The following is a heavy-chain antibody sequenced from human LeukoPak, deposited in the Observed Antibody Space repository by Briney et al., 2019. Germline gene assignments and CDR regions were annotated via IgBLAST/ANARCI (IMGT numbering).Heavy chain of an antibody. V-gene: IGHV3-7*03. CDR3: ARGRRLRYFDGPGWFDP. D-gene: IGHD3-9*01. CDR1: GFTFSSYW. J-gene: IGHJ5*02. CDR2: IKQDGSEK. Sequence: GGSLRLSCAASGFTFSSYWMSWVRQAPGKGLEWVANIKQDGSEKYYVDSVKGRFTISRDNAKNSLYLQMNSLRAEDTAVYYCARGRRLRYFDGPGWFDPWGQGTLVTVSS.